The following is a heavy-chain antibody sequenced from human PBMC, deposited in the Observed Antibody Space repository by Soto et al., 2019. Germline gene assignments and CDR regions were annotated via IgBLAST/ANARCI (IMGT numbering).Heavy chain of an antibody. V-gene: IGHV1-2*02. Sequence: ASVKVSCKASGFSFTGYYIHWLRQAPGQGLEWMGWINAHSGGTEYAQKFQGRVTLTRDTSIATAYLTLTSLTSDDTALYYCAKDLTRQLAYWLDPWGQGTKVTVYS. CDR1: GFSFTGYY. J-gene: IGHJ5*02. CDR3: AKDLTRQLAYWLDP. D-gene: IGHD6-6*01. CDR2: INAHSGGT.